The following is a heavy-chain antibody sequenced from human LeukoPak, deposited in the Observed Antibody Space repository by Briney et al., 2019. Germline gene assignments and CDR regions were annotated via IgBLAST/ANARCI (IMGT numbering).Heavy chain of an antibody. V-gene: IGHV4-59*12. Sequence: SETLSLTCTVSGGSISNNYCNCDYSGSTNYNPSLKSRVSVSVDASKKQFSLRLSSVTAADTAVYYCARGRAKNGKTGEGYWGQGTLVTVSS. CDR3: ARGRAKNGKTGEGY. CDR1: GGSISNNY. CDR2: DYSGST. J-gene: IGHJ4*02. D-gene: IGHD2-8*01.